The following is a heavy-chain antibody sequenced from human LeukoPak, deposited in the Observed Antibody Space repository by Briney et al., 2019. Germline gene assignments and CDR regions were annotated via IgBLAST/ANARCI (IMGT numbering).Heavy chain of an antibody. Sequence: SETLSLTCAVSGGSFSGYYWSWIRQPPGKGLGWIGEINHSGSTNYNPSLKSRVTISVDTSKNQFSLKLSSVTAADTAVYYCARGITKRSVVGRPVRGAFDIWGQGTMVTVSS. CDR3: ARGITKRSVVGRPVRGAFDI. CDR2: INHSGST. J-gene: IGHJ3*02. D-gene: IGHD6-19*01. V-gene: IGHV4-34*01. CDR1: GGSFSGYY.